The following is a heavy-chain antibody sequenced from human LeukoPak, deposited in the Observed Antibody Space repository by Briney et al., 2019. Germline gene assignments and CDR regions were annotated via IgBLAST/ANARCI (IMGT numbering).Heavy chain of an antibody. CDR1: GYTFTSYD. Sequence: GASVKVSCKASGYTFTSYDINWVRQAAGQGLEWMGWMNPNSGNTGYAQKFQGRVTITRNTSISTAYMELSSLRSEDTAVYYCARVSRGKYSSSWYFLKPEYYFDYWGQGTLVTVSS. CDR3: ARVSRGKYSSSWYFLKPEYYFDY. CDR2: MNPNSGNT. V-gene: IGHV1-8*03. J-gene: IGHJ4*02. D-gene: IGHD6-13*01.